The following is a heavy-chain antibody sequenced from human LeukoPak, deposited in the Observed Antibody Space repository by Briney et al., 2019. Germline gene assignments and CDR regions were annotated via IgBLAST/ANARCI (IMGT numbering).Heavy chain of an antibody. J-gene: IGHJ4*02. V-gene: IGHV5-51*01. CDR3: ARGYCSTTRCYYFDL. CDR2: IHPDDSDT. CDR1: GYTFTSYW. Sequence: GESLKISFKGSGYTFTSYWIGWVRQMPGKGLESMAIIHPDDSDTKYSPSFQGQVTISVDKSINTAYLQWSSLEASDTAMYYCARGYCSTTRCYYFDLWGQGTLVTVSS. D-gene: IGHD2-2*01.